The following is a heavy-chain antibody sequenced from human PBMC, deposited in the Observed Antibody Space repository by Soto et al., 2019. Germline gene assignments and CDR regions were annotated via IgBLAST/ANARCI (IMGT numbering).Heavy chain of an antibody. Sequence: SVKVSCKASGGTFSSYAISWVRQAPGQGLEWMGGIIPIFGTANYAQKFQGRVTITADKSTSTAYMELSSLRSEDTAVYYCASALAGHIYCGGDCSSAPFDYWGQGTLVTVSS. V-gene: IGHV1-69*06. CDR2: IIPIFGTA. J-gene: IGHJ4*02. CDR1: GGTFSSYA. CDR3: ASALAGHIYCGGDCSSAPFDY. D-gene: IGHD2-21*02.